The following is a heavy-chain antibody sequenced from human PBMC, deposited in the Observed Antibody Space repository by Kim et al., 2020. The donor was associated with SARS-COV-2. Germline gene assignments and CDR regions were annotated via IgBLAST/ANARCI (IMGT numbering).Heavy chain of an antibody. J-gene: IGHJ4*02. CDR1: GFTFSDYY. D-gene: IGHD5-12*01. CDR3: ASERRGYSGYDVFDY. V-gene: IGHV3-11*04. Sequence: GGSLRLSCAASGFTFSDYYMSWIRQAPGKGLEWVSYISSSGSTIYYADSVKGRFTISRDNAKNSLYLQMNSLRAEDTAVYYCASERRGYSGYDVFDYWGQGTLVTVSS. CDR2: ISSSGSTI.